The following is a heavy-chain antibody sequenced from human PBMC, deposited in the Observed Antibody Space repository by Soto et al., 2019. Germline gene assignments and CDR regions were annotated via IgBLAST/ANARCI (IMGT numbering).Heavy chain of an antibody. V-gene: IGHV5-10-1*01. CDR3: AGYYYCGSSTYHYGMDV. D-gene: IGHD3-10*01. CDR1: GYSFTSYW. Sequence: GESLKISCKGSGYSFTSYWVTWVRQMPGKGLEWMGKIDPSDSYTNYSPSFQGHVTISADKSISTAYLQWSSLKASDTAMYYCAGYYYCGSSTYHYGMDVWGQGTMVTVSS. J-gene: IGHJ6*02. CDR2: IDPSDSYT.